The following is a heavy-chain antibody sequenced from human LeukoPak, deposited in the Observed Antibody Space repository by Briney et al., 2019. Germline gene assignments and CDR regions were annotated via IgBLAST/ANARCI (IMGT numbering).Heavy chain of an antibody. CDR2: VYYSGST. V-gene: IGHV4-30-4*08. CDR3: ARGGDYYSSSWHRVDY. D-gene: IGHD6-13*01. J-gene: IGHJ4*02. Sequence: SETLSLTCTVSGGSISSGDYYWSWIRQPPGKGLEWIGFVYYSGSTYYNPSLKSPVSISADTSKNQFSLKPSSVTAADTAVYYCARGGDYYSSSWHRVDYWGQGTLVTVSS. CDR1: GGSISSGDYY.